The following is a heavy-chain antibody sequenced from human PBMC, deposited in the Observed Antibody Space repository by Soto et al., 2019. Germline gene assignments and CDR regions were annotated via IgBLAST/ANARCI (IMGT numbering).Heavy chain of an antibody. J-gene: IGHJ5*02. V-gene: IGHV3-11*01. CDR2: ISPSGGTI. CDR1: GFTFSDYY. D-gene: IGHD3-10*01. CDR3: VRVGYAYGNDP. Sequence: QVQLVESWGGLVKPGGSLRLSCAASGFTFSDYYMSWIRQAPGKGLEWVSYISPSGGTIYYADSVKGRFTLSRDNAKNSLYLQMNSLRAEDTAVYHCVRVGYAYGNDPWGQGTLVAVSS.